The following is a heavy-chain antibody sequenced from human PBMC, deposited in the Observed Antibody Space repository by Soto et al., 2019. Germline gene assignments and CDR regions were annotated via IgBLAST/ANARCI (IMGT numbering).Heavy chain of an antibody. D-gene: IGHD5-12*01. V-gene: IGHV2-5*02. J-gene: IGHJ4*02. CDR3: AHRRDGYFEYYFDY. Sequence: QITLKESGPPLVKPTQTLTLTCTFSGFSLSTSGVGVGWIRQPPGKALEWLALIYWDDDKRYSPSLKSRLTITKDTSKNQVVLTMTNMDPVDTATYYCAHRRDGYFEYYFDYWGQGTLVTVSS. CDR2: IYWDDDK. CDR1: GFSLSTSGVG.